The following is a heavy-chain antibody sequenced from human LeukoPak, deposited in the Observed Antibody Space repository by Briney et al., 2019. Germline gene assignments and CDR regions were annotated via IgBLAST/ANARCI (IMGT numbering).Heavy chain of an antibody. J-gene: IGHJ5*02. D-gene: IGHD1-26*01. CDR2: ISYDGSNK. CDR3: ASIVGATAKGNWFDP. Sequence: GGSLRLSCAASGFTFSSYSMNWVRQAPGKGLEWVAVISYDGSNKYYADSVKGRFTISRDNSKNTLYLQMNSLRAEDTAVYYCASIVGATAKGNWFDPWGQGTLVTVSS. CDR1: GFTFSSYS. V-gene: IGHV3-30*03.